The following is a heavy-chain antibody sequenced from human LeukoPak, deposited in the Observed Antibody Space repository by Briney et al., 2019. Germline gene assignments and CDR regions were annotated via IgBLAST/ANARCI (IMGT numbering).Heavy chain of an antibody. CDR1: GGTFSSYA. V-gene: IGHV1-69*06. Sequence: ASVKVSCKASGGTFSSYAISWVRQAPGQGLEWMGGITPIFGTANYAQKFQGRVTITADKSTSTAYMELSSLRSEDTAVYYCAIPNYDILTGFTLDYWDQGTLVTVSS. CDR3: AIPNYDILTGFTLDY. D-gene: IGHD3-9*01. J-gene: IGHJ4*02. CDR2: ITPIFGTA.